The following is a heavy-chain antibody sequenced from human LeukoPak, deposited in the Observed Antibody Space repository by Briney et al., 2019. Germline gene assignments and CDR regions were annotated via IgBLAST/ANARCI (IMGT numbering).Heavy chain of an antibody. J-gene: IGHJ4*02. CDR1: GYTFTDYY. CDR2: INPNNGGT. Sequence: EASVKVSCKASGYTFTDYYLHWVRQAPGQGLEWMGWINPNNGGTHYAQKFQGRVTMTRDTSISAVYMELSSLRFEDTAVYFCARCSGVSCSLFDYWGQGTLVTVSS. V-gene: IGHV1-2*02. D-gene: IGHD2-15*01. CDR3: ARCSGVSCSLFDY.